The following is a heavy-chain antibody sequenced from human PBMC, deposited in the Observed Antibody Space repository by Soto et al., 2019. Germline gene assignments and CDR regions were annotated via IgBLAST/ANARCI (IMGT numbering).Heavy chain of an antibody. J-gene: IGHJ6*02. CDR3: ARDGGEHVGYGMDV. CDR1: GFTFSSYS. V-gene: IGHV3-48*02. Sequence: EVQLVESGGGLVQPGGSLRLSCAASGFTFSSYSMNWVRQAPGKGLEWISYISSSSSTIYYADSVKGRFTISRDNAKNSLYLQANSLRDEDTAVYYCARDGGEHVGYGMDVWGQGTTVTVSS. CDR2: ISSSSSTI. D-gene: IGHD3-16*01.